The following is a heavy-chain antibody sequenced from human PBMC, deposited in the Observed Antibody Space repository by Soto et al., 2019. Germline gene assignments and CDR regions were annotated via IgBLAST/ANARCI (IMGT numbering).Heavy chain of an antibody. CDR3: ARPGDYCSSTSCYPYYYGMDV. J-gene: IGHJ6*02. D-gene: IGHD2-2*01. CDR1: GGTFSSYA. Sequence: QVQLVQSGAEVKKPGSSVKVSCKASGGTFSSYAISWVRQAPGQGLEWMGGIIPIFGTANYAQKFQGRVTITADESTSTAYVELRSLRSEDTAVYYCARPGDYCSSTSCYPYYYGMDVWGQGTTVTVSS. V-gene: IGHV1-69*01. CDR2: IIPIFGTA.